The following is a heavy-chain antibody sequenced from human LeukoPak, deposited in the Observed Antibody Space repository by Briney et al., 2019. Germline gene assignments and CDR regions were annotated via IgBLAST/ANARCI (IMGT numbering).Heavy chain of an antibody. J-gene: IGHJ5*02. CDR2: IYHSGST. CDR3: ARGYYSSWYVNWFDP. V-gene: IGHV4-38-2*02. CDR1: GYSISSGYF. Sequence: SETLSLTCTVSGYSISSGYFWGWIRQSPGKGLEWIGSIYHSGSTYYNPSLKSRVTISVDTSKNQFSLKLSSVTAEDTAVYYCARGYYSSWYVNWFDPWGQGTLVTVSS. D-gene: IGHD6-13*01.